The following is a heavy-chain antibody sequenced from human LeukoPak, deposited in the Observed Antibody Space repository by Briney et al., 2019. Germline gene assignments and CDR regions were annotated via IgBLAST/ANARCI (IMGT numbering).Heavy chain of an antibody. J-gene: IGHJ4*02. CDR3: AKVSVCYGCYFDY. CDR1: GYAFGSHG. CDR2: INGAGDNP. V-gene: IGHV3-23*01. D-gene: IGHD3-10*01. Sequence: GGSLILSCAASGYAFGSHGLTWVRQAPGKGLEWVATINGAGDNPCYAETVKGRFTISRDNSRDTLYLQMHSLRAEDTAIYYCAKVSVCYGCYFDYWGQGTLVTVS.